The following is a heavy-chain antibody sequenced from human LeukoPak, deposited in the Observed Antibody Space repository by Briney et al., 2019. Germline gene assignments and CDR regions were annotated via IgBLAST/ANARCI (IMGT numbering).Heavy chain of an antibody. V-gene: IGHV3-30*18. CDR2: ISYDGSNK. Sequence: GGSLRLSCAASAFTFSSYGMHWVRQAPGKGLEWVAVISYDGSNKYYADSVKGRFTISRDNSKNTLYLQMNSLRAEDTAVYYCAKLSGYQSTRGYYFDYWGQGTLVTVSS. D-gene: IGHD3-22*01. CDR3: AKLSGYQSTRGYYFDY. J-gene: IGHJ4*02. CDR1: AFTFSSYG.